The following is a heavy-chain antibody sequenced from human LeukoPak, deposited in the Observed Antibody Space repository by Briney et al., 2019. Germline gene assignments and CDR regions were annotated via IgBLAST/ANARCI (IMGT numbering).Heavy chain of an antibody. J-gene: IGHJ5*02. Sequence: PETLSLTSTVSVGSISIYYWSWIRPPPGKGLEWSGYIYYSGGTTYNPSLKCRVTISVDPSKNQFSLKLSSVTAADTAVYYCAREGLNMVRGVIPKEAGGWFDPWGQGTLVTVSS. V-gene: IGHV4-59*12. D-gene: IGHD3-10*01. CDR3: AREGLNMVRGVIPKEAGGWFDP. CDR2: IYYSGGT. CDR1: VGSISIYY.